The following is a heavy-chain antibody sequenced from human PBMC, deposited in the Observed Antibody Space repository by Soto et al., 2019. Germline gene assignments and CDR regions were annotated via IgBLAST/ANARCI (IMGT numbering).Heavy chain of an antibody. V-gene: IGHV4-59*01. CDR2: IHYSGST. CDR1: GGSISVSY. J-gene: IGHJ4*02. D-gene: IGHD2-15*01. CDR3: TKYRRTDAEGYSFDY. Sequence: NPSETLSLTCTASGGSISVSYWSWIRHTPGKVLEWVGYIHYSGSTNYNPSLKSRVTMSVDSAKNQFSLQLSSVTAADTAVYFCTKYRRTDAEGYSFDYWGQGALVTVSS.